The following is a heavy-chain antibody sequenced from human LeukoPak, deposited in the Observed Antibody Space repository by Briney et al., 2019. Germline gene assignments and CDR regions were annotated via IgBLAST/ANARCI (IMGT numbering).Heavy chain of an antibody. V-gene: IGHV1-24*01. D-gene: IGHD3-22*01. CDR2: FDTEDGET. Sequence: AASVKASCKVSGYTLTELSMHWVRQAPGKGLEWMGGFDTEDGETIYAQKFQGRVTMTEDTSTDTAYMELSSLRSEDTAVYYCATRLDYYDSSGYYQFDYWGQGTLVTVSS. CDR3: ATRLDYYDSSGYYQFDY. CDR1: GYTLTELS. J-gene: IGHJ4*02.